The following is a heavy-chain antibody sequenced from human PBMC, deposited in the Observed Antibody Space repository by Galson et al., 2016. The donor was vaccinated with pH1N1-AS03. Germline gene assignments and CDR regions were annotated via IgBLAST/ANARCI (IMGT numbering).Heavy chain of an antibody. D-gene: IGHD4-17*01. CDR3: AQSDYGDYVDYFDY. CDR2: IYWDDDK. CDR1: GFSLSTNGVG. Sequence: PALVKPTQTLTLTCTFSGFSLSTNGVGVGWIRQPPGKALEWLALIYWDDDKRYSPSLKSRLTITKDTSKNQVVLTMTNMDPVDTATYYCAQSDYGDYVDYFDYWGQGTLVTVSS. J-gene: IGHJ4*02. V-gene: IGHV2-5*02.